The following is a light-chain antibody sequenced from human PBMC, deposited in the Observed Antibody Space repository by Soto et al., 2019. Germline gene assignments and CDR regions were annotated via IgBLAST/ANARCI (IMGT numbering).Light chain of an antibody. V-gene: IGLV2-18*02. CDR1: SSDVGNYNR. CDR3: SSYTSSSTYV. Sequence: QSALTQPPSVSGSPGQSVAISCTGTSSDVGNYNRVSWYQQPPGTAPKLMIYDVTNRPSGVPVRCSGSKSGNTASLTISGLQAAEEAVYFCSSYTSSSTYVFATGTKVTVL. CDR2: DVT. J-gene: IGLJ1*01.